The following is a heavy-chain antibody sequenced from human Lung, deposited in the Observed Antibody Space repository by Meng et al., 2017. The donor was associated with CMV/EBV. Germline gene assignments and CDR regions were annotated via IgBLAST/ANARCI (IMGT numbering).Heavy chain of an antibody. V-gene: IGHV1-18*01. J-gene: IGHJ6*01. D-gene: IGHD6-13*01. CDR3: ARDFVPFGATAVYYGMDV. CDR2: ISTYSGNT. Sequence: ASVKVSXKASGYTFINHGFSWVRQAPGQGLEWMGWISTYSGNTNYAQKFQGRVTMSTDTSTNTAYMELRSLRSDDTAVYYCARDFVPFGATAVYYGMDVWGQGTXVTVYS. CDR1: GYTFINHG.